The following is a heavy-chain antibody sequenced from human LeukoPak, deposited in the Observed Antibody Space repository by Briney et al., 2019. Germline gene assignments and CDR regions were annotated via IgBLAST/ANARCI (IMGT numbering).Heavy chain of an antibody. CDR2: ISGSGGST. V-gene: IGHV3-23*01. D-gene: IGHD3-10*01. Sequence: GGSLGLSCAASGFTFSSYAMSWVRQAPGKGLEWVSAISGSGGSTYYADSVKGRFTISRDNSKNTLYLQMNSLRAEDTAVYYCAKGSDYYGSGSYFDYWGQGTLVTVSS. CDR1: GFTFSSYA. CDR3: AKGSDYYGSGSYFDY. J-gene: IGHJ4*02.